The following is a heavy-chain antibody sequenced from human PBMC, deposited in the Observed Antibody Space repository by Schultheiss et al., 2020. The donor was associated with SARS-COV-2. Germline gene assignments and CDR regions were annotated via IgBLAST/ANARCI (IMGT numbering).Heavy chain of an antibody. D-gene: IGHD3-10*01. V-gene: IGHV3-21*04. J-gene: IGHJ4*02. CDR3: AKFHHYGSESHTRDY. Sequence: GGSLRLSCAASGFTVSSNYMSWVRQAPGKGLEWVSSISSSSSYIYYADSVKGRFTISRDNSKNTLYLQIVSLRAEDTAVYYCAKFHHYGSESHTRDYWGQGALVTVSS. CDR1: GFTVSSNY. CDR2: ISSSSSYI.